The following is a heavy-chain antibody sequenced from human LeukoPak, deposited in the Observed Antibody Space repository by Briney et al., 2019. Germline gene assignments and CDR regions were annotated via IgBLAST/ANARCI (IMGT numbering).Heavy chain of an antibody. D-gene: IGHD6-19*01. V-gene: IGHV3-21*01. CDR1: GFTFSSYS. J-gene: IGHJ5*01. CDR2: ISSSSSYI. CDR3: ARDREEDSSVWFDF. Sequence: GGSLRLSCAASGFTFSSYSMNWVRQAPGKGLEWVSSISSSSSYIYYADSVKGRFTISRDNAKNSLYLQMNSLRAEDTAVYYCARDREEDSSVWFDFWGQGTLVTVSS.